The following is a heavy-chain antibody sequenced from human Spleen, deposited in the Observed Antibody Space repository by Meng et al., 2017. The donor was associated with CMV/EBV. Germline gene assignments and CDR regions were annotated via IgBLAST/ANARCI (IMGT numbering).Heavy chain of an antibody. Sequence: SGPTLVKPTQTLTLTCTFSGFSLSANRMRVSWIRQPPGKALEWLARIDWDGDEFYSTSLRTRLTISKDSSKNQVVLTMTNMDPADTGIYYCARAGGHSNYFDFWGHGTLVTVSS. J-gene: IGHJ4*01. CDR1: GFSLSANRMR. CDR3: ARAGGHSNYFDF. V-gene: IGHV2-70D*14. D-gene: IGHD5-12*01. CDR2: IDWDGDE.